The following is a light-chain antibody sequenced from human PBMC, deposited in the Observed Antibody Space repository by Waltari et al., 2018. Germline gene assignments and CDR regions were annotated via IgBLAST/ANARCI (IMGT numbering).Light chain of an antibody. V-gene: IGLV2-14*01. CDR2: DVS. Sequence: QSALTQPASVSGSPGRSVTIFCAGTSNDVGGYHSVSWYQEHPGQAPRVIIYDVSDRPSGVSDRFSGSKSGNTASLTISGLQAEDEADYYCSSQSSNDVVLFGGGTKLTVL. CDR3: SSQSSNDVVL. J-gene: IGLJ2*01. CDR1: SNDVGGYHS.